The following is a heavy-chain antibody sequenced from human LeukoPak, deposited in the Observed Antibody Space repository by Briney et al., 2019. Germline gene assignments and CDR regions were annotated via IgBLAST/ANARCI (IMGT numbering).Heavy chain of an antibody. CDR3: ATLGYCSGGSCYDYYYYYYMDV. D-gene: IGHD2-15*01. V-gene: IGHV1-69*13. Sequence: SVKVSCKASGDTFSSYAISWVRQAPGQGLEWMGGIIPIFGTANYAQKFQGRVTMTADESTRTAYMELSSLRSEDTAVYYCATLGYCSGGSCYDYYYYYYMDVWGKGTTVTVSS. CDR1: GDTFSSYA. CDR2: IIPIFGTA. J-gene: IGHJ6*03.